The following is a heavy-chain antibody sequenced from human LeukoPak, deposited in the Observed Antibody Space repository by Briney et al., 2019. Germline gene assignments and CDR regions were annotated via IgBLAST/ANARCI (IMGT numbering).Heavy chain of an antibody. CDR3: ASDYYGSGSYNY. Sequence: PGGSLRLSCAASRFTFSSYSMNWVRQAPGKGLEWVSSISSSSSYIYYADSVKGRFTISRDNAKNSLYLQMNSLRAEDTAVYYCASDYYGSGSYNYWGQGTLVTVSS. CDR1: RFTFSSYS. CDR2: ISSSSSYI. D-gene: IGHD3-10*01. J-gene: IGHJ4*02. V-gene: IGHV3-21*01.